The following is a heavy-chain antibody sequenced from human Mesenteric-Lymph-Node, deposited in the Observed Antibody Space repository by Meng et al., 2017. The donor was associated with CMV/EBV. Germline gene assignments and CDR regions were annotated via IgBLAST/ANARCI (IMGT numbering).Heavy chain of an antibody. D-gene: IGHD6-19*01. J-gene: IGHJ4*02. V-gene: IGHV4-34*01. Sequence: LACAVCGGSFSGYYWSWSRQPRGKGMEWIGEINHSASTDSNPSLTSRVTISVDNSKIQFSLKLSSVTAAATAVYYCARGGGWYGPDYWGQGTLVTVSS. CDR1: GGSFSGYY. CDR3: ARGGGWYGPDY. CDR2: INHSAST.